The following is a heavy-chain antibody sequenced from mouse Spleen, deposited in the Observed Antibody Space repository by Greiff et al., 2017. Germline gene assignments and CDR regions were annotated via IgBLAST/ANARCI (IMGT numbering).Heavy chain of an antibody. J-gene: IGHJ4*01. CDR2: IYPGDGDT. V-gene: IGHV1-80*01. CDR1: GYAFSSYW. Sequence: QVQLQQSGAELVKPGASVKISCKASGYAFSSYWMNWVKQRPGKGLEWIGQIYPGDGDTNYNGKFKGKATLTADKSSSTAYMQLSSLTSEDSAVYFCARAELRLHYAMDYWGQGTSVTVSS. D-gene: IGHD1-2*01. CDR3: ARAELRLHYAMDY.